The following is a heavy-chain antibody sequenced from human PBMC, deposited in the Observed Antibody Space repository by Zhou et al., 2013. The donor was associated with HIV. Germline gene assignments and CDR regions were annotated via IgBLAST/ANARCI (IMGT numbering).Heavy chain of an antibody. D-gene: IGHD2-21*01. CDR2: IIPISGTT. V-gene: IGHV1-69*05. CDR3: ARDGETWIADT. Sequence: QVQLVQSGAEVKKPGSSVKVSCKASGGSFNSYPISWVRQAPGQGFEWMGGIIPISGTTNYAQKFRDRVTITTDESTRTAYMELRSLSSDDTAVYYCARDGETWIADTWGQGTMVTVSS. J-gene: IGHJ3*01. CDR1: GGSFNSYP.